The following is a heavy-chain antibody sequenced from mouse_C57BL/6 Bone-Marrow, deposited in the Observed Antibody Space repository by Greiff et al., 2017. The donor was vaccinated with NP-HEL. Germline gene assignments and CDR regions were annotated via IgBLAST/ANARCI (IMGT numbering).Heavy chain of an antibody. Sequence: EVMLVESEGGLVQPGSSMKLSCTASGFTFSDYYMAWVRQVPEKGLEWVANINYDGSSTYYLDSFPIRFIISRDNAKNILYLQRSSLKSEDTATYYCAREPNYVGLYWYFDGWGTGTTVTVSS. CDR3: AREPNYVGLYWYFDG. D-gene: IGHD1-1*01. V-gene: IGHV5-16*01. CDR1: GFTFSDYY. CDR2: INYDGSST. J-gene: IGHJ1*03.